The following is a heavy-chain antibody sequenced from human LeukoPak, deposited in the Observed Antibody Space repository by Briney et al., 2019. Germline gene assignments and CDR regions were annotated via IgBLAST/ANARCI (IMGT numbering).Heavy chain of an antibody. J-gene: IGHJ6*02. V-gene: IGHV4-59*08. CDR1: GGSIRSYY. CDR3: ARLNGSSSWYVASRYYYYGMDV. D-gene: IGHD6-13*01. CDR2: IYYSGST. Sequence: SETLSLTCTVSGGSIRSYYWSWIRQPPGKGLEWIGYIYYSGSTNYNPSLKSRVTISVDTSKNQFSLKLSSVTAADTAVYYCARLNGSSSWYVASRYYYYGMDVWGQGTTVTVSS.